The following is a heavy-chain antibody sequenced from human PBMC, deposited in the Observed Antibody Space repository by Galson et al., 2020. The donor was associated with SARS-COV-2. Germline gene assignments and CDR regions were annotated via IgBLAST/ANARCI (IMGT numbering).Heavy chain of an antibody. CDR3: AKGLSAMAMITFGGVIASFDY. D-gene: IGHD3-16*02. Sequence: GESLKISCAASGFTFDDYAMHWVRQAPGKGLEWVSLISWDGGSTYYADSVKGRFTISRDNSKNSLYLQMNSLRAEDTALYYCAKGLSAMAMITFGGVIASFDYWGQGTLVTVSA. CDR2: ISWDGGST. V-gene: IGHV3-43D*03. CDR1: GFTFDDYA. J-gene: IGHJ4*02.